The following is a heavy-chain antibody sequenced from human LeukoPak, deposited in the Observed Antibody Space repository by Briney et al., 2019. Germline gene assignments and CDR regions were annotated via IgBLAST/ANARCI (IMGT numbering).Heavy chain of an antibody. V-gene: IGHV3-23*01. CDR3: AELGISMIGRV. Sequence: GGSLRLSCAVSGLNFKFYAMSWVRQAPGKGLEWVSGISGRGDSADYADSVKGRFTISRDNAKNSLYLQMNSLRAEDTAVYYCAELGISMIGRVWGKGTTDSISS. D-gene: IGHD3-10*02. CDR2: ISGRGDSA. CDR1: GLNFKFYA. J-gene: IGHJ6*04.